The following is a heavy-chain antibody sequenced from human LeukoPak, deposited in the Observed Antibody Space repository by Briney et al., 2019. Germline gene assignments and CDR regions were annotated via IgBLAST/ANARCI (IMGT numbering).Heavy chain of an antibody. CDR1: GIPFGGYA. J-gene: IGHJ6*02. CDR3: AKDSLYDFWSGYYTGIESGYYYGMDV. CDR2: INGDGGRT. Sequence: GGSLRLYCAASGIPFGGYAMPWVRQDPGKGLEWVSIINGDGGRTYYVDSVKGRLTISRDNSKSSLYLQMNSLRTEDTALYYCAKDSLYDFWSGYYTGIESGYYYGMDVCGQGTTVTGSS. V-gene: IGHV3-43*02. D-gene: IGHD3-3*01.